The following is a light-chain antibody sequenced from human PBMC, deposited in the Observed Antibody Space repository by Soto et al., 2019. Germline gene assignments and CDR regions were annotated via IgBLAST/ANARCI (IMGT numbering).Light chain of an antibody. CDR1: ESVSSN. CDR3: QQYNRWPLT. CDR2: DAS. J-gene: IGKJ4*01. Sequence: EVVMTQSPATLSVSPGERATLSCRASESVSSNLAWYQQRPGQTPRLLIYDASTRATGISGSFSGSGSGTEFTLTISSLQSEDFAVYYCQQYNRWPLTFGGGTKVDI. V-gene: IGKV3-15*01.